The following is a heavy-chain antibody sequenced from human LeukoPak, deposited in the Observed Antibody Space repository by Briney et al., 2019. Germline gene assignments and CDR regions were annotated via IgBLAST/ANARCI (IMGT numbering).Heavy chain of an antibody. CDR3: AREISMTVGGGAFDI. Sequence: TSETLSPAWTVATRSIGNLYFTCNRQPPGKGLEWIGYISYTGSTNYNPSLKSRVTISVDTSKNQFSLKLTSVITADTAVYYCAREISMTVGGGAFDIWGQGTMVTVSS. V-gene: IGHV4-59*01. J-gene: IGHJ3*02. D-gene: IGHD3-22*01. CDR1: TRSIGNLY. CDR2: ISYTGST.